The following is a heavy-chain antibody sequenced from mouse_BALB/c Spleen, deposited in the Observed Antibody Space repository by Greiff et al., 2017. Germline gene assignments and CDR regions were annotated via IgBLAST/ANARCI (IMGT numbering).Heavy chain of an antibody. J-gene: IGHJ3*01. CDR3: TRAYDYDAY. CDR2: IDPETGGT. V-gene: IGHV1-15*01. D-gene: IGHD2-4*01. Sequence: ESGAELVRPGASVTLSCKASGYTFTDYEMHWVKQTPVHGLEWIGAIDPETGGTAYNQKFKGKATLTADKSSSTAYMELRSLTSEDSAVYYCTRAYDYDAYWGQGTLVTVSA. CDR1: GYTFTDYE.